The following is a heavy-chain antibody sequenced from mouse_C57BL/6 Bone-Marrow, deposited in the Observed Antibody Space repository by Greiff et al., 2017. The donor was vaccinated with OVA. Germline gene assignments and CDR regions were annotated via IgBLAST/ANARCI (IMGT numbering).Heavy chain of an antibody. CDR1: GFTFSSYG. V-gene: IGHV5-6*01. CDR3: ARQGGLRGPYFDY. Sequence: EVKLMESGGDLVKPGGSLKLSCAASGFTFSSYGMSWVRQTPDKRLEWVATISSGGSYTYYPDSVKGRFTISRDNAKNTLYLQMSSLKSEDTAMDYCARQGGLRGPYFDYWGQGTTLTVSS. CDR2: ISSGGSYT. J-gene: IGHJ2*01. D-gene: IGHD2-4*01.